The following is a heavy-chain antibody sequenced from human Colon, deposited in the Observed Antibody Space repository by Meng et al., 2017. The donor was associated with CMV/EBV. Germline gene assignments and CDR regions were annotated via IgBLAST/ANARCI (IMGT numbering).Heavy chain of an antibody. Sequence: VPLQESGPELVKPSETLSITFIVSGVSVTSGAYHWSWIRQSPGKGLEWIGYIYDTGITIYNPSLKSRVTIFLETSKNQFSLNLNSMTTADTAVYYCAKSRSSTPGIVDDWGQGTLVTVSS. J-gene: IGHJ4*02. V-gene: IGHV4-61*08. CDR2: IYDTGIT. D-gene: IGHD2/OR15-2a*01. CDR1: GVSVTSGAYH. CDR3: AKSRSSTPGIVDD.